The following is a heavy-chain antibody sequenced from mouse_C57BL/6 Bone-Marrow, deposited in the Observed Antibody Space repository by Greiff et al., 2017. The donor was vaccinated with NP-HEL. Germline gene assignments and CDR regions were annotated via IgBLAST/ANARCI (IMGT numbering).Heavy chain of an antibody. J-gene: IGHJ4*01. D-gene: IGHD2-4*01. CDR2: ISNGGGST. CDR1: GFTFSDYY. V-gene: IGHV5-12*01. CDR3: ARIYYHYDEDAMDY. Sequence: EVKLMESGGGLVQPGGSLKLSCAASGFTFSDYYMYWVRQTPEKRLEWVAYISNGGGSTYYLDTVKGRFTISRDNAKNTLYLQMSRLKSEDTAMYYCARIYYHYDEDAMDYWGQGTSVTVSS.